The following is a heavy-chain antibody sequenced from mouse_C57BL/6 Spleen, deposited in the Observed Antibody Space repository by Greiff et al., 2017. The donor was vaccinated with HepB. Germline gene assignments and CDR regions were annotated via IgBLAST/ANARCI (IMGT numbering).Heavy chain of an antibody. Sequence: EVQLQQSGAELVRPGASVKLSCTASGFNIKDYYMHWVKQRPEQGLEWIGRIDPEDGDTEYAPKFQGKATMTADTSSNTAYPQLSSLTSEDTAVYYCTTGLTGYYFDYWGQGTTLTVSS. CDR2: IDPEDGDT. D-gene: IGHD4-1*01. CDR1: GFNIKDYY. V-gene: IGHV14-1*01. CDR3: TTGLTGYYFDY. J-gene: IGHJ2*01.